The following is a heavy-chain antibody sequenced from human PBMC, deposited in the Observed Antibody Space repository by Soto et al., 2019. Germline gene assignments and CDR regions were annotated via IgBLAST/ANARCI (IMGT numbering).Heavy chain of an antibody. V-gene: IGHV3-53*01. D-gene: IGHD1-1*01. Sequence: VGSLRLSCEVSGFTVSNTYMSWIRQAPGKGLEWVSIIYGGGSTYYTVSVKGRFTISKDNSKNTVSLQMNSLRAEDTALYYCAKGFNWNRVRSWGQGTPVTVSS. J-gene: IGHJ5*02. CDR3: AKGFNWNRVRS. CDR1: GFTVSNTY. CDR2: IYGGGST.